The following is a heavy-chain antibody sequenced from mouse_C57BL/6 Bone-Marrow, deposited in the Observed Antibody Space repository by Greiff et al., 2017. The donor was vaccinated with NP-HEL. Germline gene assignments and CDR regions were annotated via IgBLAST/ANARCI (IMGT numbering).Heavy chain of an antibody. V-gene: IGHV1-55*01. Sequence: QVQLQQPGAELVKPGASVKMSCKASGYTFTSYWITWVKQRPGQGLEWIGDIYPGSGSTNYNEKFKSKATLTVDTSSSTAYMQLSSLTSEDSAVYYCARQPLYYGNLRWYFDVWGTGTTVTVSS. J-gene: IGHJ1*03. CDR1: GYTFTSYW. CDR3: ARQPLYYGNLRWYFDV. CDR2: IYPGSGST. D-gene: IGHD2-1*01.